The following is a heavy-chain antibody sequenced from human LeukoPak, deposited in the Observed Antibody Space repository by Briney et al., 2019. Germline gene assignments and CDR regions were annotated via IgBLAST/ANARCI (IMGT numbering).Heavy chain of an antibody. Sequence: GGSLRLSCAASGFTFSSYGMHWVRQAPGKGLEWVAVISYDGSNKYYADSVKGRFTISRDNSKNTLYLQMNSLRAEDTAVYYCAKGGYYGSGSFLGPLYYFDYWGQGTLVTVSS. CDR1: GFTFSSYG. CDR2: ISYDGSNK. V-gene: IGHV3-30*18. J-gene: IGHJ4*02. CDR3: AKGGYYGSGSFLGPLYYFDY. D-gene: IGHD3-10*01.